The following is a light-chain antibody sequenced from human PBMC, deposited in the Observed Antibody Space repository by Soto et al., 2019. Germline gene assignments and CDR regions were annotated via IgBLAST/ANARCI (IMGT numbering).Light chain of an antibody. Sequence: QSALTQPASVSGSPGQSIAISCTGTRSDVGAYNYVSWYQHHPGKAPKLRISEVTNRPSGVSDRFSGSKSGNTSSLTISGLQAQDEADYYCSLFTSRFTFVFGTGTKLTVL. CDR1: RSDVGAYNY. CDR3: SLFTSRFTFV. J-gene: IGLJ1*01. CDR2: EVT. V-gene: IGLV2-14*01.